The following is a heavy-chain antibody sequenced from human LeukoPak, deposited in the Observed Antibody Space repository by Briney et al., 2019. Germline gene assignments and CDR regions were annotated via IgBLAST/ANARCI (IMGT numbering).Heavy chain of an antibody. CDR1: GFTFSSYS. J-gene: IGHJ4*02. V-gene: IGHV3-21*01. D-gene: IGHD3-10*01. CDR3: ARDGETSLFDY. Sequence: GGSLRLSCAASGFTFSSYSMNWVRQAPGKGLEWVSSISSSSRYIYYADSVKGRFTISRDNAKNSLYLQMNGLRAEDTAVYYCARDGETSLFDYWGQGTLVTVSS. CDR2: ISSSSRYI.